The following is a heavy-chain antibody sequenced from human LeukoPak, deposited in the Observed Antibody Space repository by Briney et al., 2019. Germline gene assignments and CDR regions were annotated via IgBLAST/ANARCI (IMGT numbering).Heavy chain of an antibody. Sequence: GGSLRLSRVTSGFTFTSYDFNWVRQAPGKGLEWVSYISNGGGTIYYADSVKGRFTISRDNAKNSVFLQMNTLRAEDTALYYCARDSYMFGSDYWGQGTLVTVSS. D-gene: IGHD3-10*02. CDR2: ISNGGGTI. V-gene: IGHV3-48*03. J-gene: IGHJ4*02. CDR1: GFTFTSYD. CDR3: ARDSYMFGSDY.